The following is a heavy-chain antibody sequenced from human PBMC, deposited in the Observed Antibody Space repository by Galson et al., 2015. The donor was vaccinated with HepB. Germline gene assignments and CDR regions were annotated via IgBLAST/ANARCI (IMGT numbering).Heavy chain of an antibody. CDR1: GFTFSSYS. V-gene: IGHV3-21*01. D-gene: IGHD6-13*01. J-gene: IGHJ3*02. CDR3: ARQDRVSDAFDI. CDR2: ISASSSYI. Sequence: SLRLSCATSGFTFSSYSMNWVRQAPGKGLEWVSSISASSSYIYYTDSVKGRFTISRDNAKNSLFLQVNSLSAEDTAVYYCARQDRVSDAFDIWGQGTTVTVSS.